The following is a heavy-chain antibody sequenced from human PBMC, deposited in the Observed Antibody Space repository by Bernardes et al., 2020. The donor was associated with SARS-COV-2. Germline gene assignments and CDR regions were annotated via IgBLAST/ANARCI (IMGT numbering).Heavy chain of an antibody. Sequence: VGSLILSCAASGFTFSSYGMHWVRQAPGKGLEWVAVISYDGSNKYYADSVKGRFTISRDNSKNTLYLQMNSLRAEDTAVYYCVFSSGWTHWYFDYWGQGTLVTVSS. V-gene: IGHV3-30*03. CDR3: VFSSGWTHWYFDY. D-gene: IGHD6-19*01. CDR1: GFTFSSYG. J-gene: IGHJ4*02. CDR2: ISYDGSNK.